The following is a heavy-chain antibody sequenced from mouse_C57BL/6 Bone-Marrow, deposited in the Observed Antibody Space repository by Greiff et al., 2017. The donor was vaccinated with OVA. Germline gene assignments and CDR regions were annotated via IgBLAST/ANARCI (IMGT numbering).Heavy chain of an antibody. D-gene: IGHD1-1*01. CDR3: AIEEIYYYGSSHFGY. CDR1: GFTFSDYY. V-gene: IGHV5-16*01. CDR2: INYDGSST. J-gene: IGHJ2*01. Sequence: EVQLVESEGGLVQPGSSMKLSCTASGFTFSDYYMAWVRQGPEKGLEWVANINYDGSSTYYLDSLKSRFIISRDNAKNILYLHMSSLKSEDTATYYCAIEEIYYYGSSHFGYWGKSPTLTVSS.